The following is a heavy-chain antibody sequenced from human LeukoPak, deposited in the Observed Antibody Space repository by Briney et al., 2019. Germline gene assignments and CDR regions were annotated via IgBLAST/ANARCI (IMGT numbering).Heavy chain of an antibody. Sequence: GGSLRLSCAASGFTFSSYAMSWVRQAPGKGLEWVSAISGSGSSTYYADSVKGRFTISRDNSKNTLDLQMNSLRAEDTAVHYCAKVSSNYYGSGSYQTLDYWGQGTLVTISS. CDR2: ISGSGSST. J-gene: IGHJ4*02. D-gene: IGHD3-10*01. CDR1: GFTFSSYA. CDR3: AKVSSNYYGSGSYQTLDY. V-gene: IGHV3-23*01.